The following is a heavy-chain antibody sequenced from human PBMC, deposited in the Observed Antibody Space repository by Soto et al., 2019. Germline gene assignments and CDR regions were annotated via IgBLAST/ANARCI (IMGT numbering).Heavy chain of an antibody. Sequence: QVQLQQWGAGLLKPSETLSLTCAVYGGSFNDYFWTWIRQPPGKGLEWFGEINHSGSRTIYNPSLKGRVTISVDTSKNKFSLKLSSVTAADTAVYYCEGGYGYVWGRDDSWGQGTLVTVSS. V-gene: IGHV4-34*01. CDR2: INHSGSRT. CDR3: EGGYGYVWGRDDS. D-gene: IGHD3-16*01. J-gene: IGHJ4*02. CDR1: GGSFNDYF.